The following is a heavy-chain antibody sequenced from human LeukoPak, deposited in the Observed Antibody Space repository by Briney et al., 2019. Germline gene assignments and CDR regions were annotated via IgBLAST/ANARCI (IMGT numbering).Heavy chain of an antibody. D-gene: IGHD5-24*01. CDR2: ISSTGSTI. CDR3: ARDGFNYSPIDY. V-gene: IGHV3-11*01. Sequence: GGSLRLSCAASGFSLSDYYMTWIRQAPGKGLEWVSYISSTGSTIYYADSVKGRFTISRDNTKNSLHLSMNSLRADDTAIYYCARDGFNYSPIDYWGQGILVTVSS. J-gene: IGHJ4*02. CDR1: GFSLSDYY.